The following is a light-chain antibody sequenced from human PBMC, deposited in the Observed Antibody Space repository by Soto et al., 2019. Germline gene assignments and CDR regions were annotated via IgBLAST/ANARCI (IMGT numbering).Light chain of an antibody. CDR1: SSDVGSNHL. CDR2: AGN. CDR3: CSHAGSSTFI. J-gene: IGLJ1*01. V-gene: IGLV2-23*01. Sequence: QSALTQPACVSGSPGQSSTISYTGASSDVGSNHLVSWYQQHPGKVPKLIIYAGNQRPSGVSNRFSGSKSGNTASLTISGLQAEDEADYYCCSHAGSSTFIFGTGTKLTVL.